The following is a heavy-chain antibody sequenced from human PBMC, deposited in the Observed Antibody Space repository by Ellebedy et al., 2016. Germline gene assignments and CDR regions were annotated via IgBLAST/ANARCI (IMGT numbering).Heavy chain of an antibody. CDR3: ASDFGSGFFEF. V-gene: IGHV4-34*01. Sequence: GSLRLXXTVSGGSISSYFWSWIRQPPGKGLEWVGEINHSGSTKYNPSLKSRVSISVDKSKSQFSLKLNSVTAADTGFYYCASDFGSGFFEFWGRGTLVTVSS. CDR1: GGSISSYF. D-gene: IGHD3-10*01. CDR2: INHSGST. J-gene: IGHJ4*02.